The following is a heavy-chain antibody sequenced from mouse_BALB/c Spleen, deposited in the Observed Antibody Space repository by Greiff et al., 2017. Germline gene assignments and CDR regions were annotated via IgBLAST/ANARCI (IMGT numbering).Heavy chain of an antibody. Sequence: EVQVVESGGGLVKPGGSLKLSCAASGFTFSSYTMSWVRQTPEKRLEWVATISSGGSYTYYPDSVKGRFTISRDNAKNTLYLQMSSLKSEDTAMYYCTRVDSSCYAMDYWGQGTSVTVSS. CDR3: TRVDSSCYAMDY. CDR1: GFTFSSYT. CDR2: ISSGGSYT. J-gene: IGHJ4*01. D-gene: IGHD1-1*01. V-gene: IGHV5-6-4*01.